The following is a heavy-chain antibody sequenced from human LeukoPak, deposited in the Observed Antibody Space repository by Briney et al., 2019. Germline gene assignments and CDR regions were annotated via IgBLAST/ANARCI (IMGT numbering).Heavy chain of an antibody. Sequence: GGSLRLSCAASGFTFSSYWMSWFRQAPGKGLEWVANIKQDGSEKYYVDSVKGRFTMSRDNAKNSLYLQMNSLRAEDTAVYYCARSLWGSTSCFDYWGQGTLVTVSS. CDR3: ARSLWGSTSCFDY. J-gene: IGHJ4*02. V-gene: IGHV3-7*01. CDR2: IKQDGSEK. D-gene: IGHD2-2*01. CDR1: GFTFSSYW.